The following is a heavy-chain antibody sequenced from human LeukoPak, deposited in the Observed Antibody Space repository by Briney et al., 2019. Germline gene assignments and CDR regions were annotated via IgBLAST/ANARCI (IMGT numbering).Heavy chain of an antibody. V-gene: IGHV1-69*04. J-gene: IGHJ4*02. CDR3: ARDRGLGRNWAYFDY. CDR1: GGTFSSYA. CDR2: IIPILGIA. Sequence: SVKVSCKASGGTFSSYAISWVRQAPGQGLEWMGRIIPILGIANYAQKFQGRVTITADKSTSTAYMELSSLRSEDTAVYYCARDRGLGRNWAYFDYWGQGTLVTVSS. D-gene: IGHD7-27*01.